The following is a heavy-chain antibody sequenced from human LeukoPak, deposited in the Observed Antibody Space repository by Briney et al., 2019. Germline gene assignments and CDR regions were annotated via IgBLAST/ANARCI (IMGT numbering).Heavy chain of an antibody. CDR2: ISYDGSNK. V-gene: IGHV3-30-3*01. J-gene: IGHJ4*02. D-gene: IGHD2-15*01. CDR1: GFTFSSYA. CDR3: ARDSVAAAYFDY. Sequence: GGSLRLSCAASGFTFSSYAMHWVRQAPGKGLEWVAVISYDGSNKYYADSVKGRFTISRDNSKNTLYLQMNSLRAEGTAVYYCARDSVAAAYFDYWGQGTLVTVSS.